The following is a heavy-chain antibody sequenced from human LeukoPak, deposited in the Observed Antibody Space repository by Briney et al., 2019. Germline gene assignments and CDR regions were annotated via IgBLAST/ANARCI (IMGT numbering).Heavy chain of an antibody. Sequence: GGSLRLSCEASGFPFSSYAMNWVRQAPGKGLEWVSAISGSGGSTYYADSVKGRFTISRDNSKNTLYLQMNSLRAEDTAVYYCAKTYTAMVYFDYWGQGTLVTVSS. J-gene: IGHJ4*02. CDR2: ISGSGGST. V-gene: IGHV3-23*01. CDR1: GFPFSSYA. D-gene: IGHD5-18*01. CDR3: AKTYTAMVYFDY.